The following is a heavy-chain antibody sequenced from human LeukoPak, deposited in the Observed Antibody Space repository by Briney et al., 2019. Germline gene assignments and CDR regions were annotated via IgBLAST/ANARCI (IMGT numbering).Heavy chain of an antibody. Sequence: SVKVSCKASGGTFSSYAISWVRQASGQGLEWMGGIIPIFGTANYAQKFQGRVTITADESTSTAYMELSSLRSEDTAVYYCARNDFWSAHFDYWGQGTLVTVSS. V-gene: IGHV1-69*13. J-gene: IGHJ4*02. D-gene: IGHD3-3*01. CDR3: ARNDFWSAHFDY. CDR1: GGTFSSYA. CDR2: IIPIFGTA.